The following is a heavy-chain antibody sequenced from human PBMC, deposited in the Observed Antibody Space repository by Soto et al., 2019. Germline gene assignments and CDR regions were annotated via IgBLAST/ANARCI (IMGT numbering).Heavy chain of an antibody. V-gene: IGHV1-69*13. CDR2: IIPIFGTA. J-gene: IGHJ4*02. Sequence: SVKVSCKASGGTFSSYAISWVRQAPGQGLEWMGGIIPIFGTANYAQKFQGRVTITADESTSTAYMELSSLRSEDTAVYYCASPKRYRSGSFDYWGQGTLVPVSS. CDR3: ASPKRYRSGSFDY. D-gene: IGHD6-19*01. CDR1: GGTFSSYA.